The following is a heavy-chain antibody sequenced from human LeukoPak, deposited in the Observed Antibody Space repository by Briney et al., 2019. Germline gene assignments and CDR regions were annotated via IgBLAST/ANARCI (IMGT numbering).Heavy chain of an antibody. CDR2: INTGGSST. V-gene: IGHV3-74*01. D-gene: IGHD1-14*01. Sequence: PGRSLRLSCAASGFTFSSYWMHCVRQVPGKGLVWVARINTGGSSTTYADSVKGRFTISRDNAKNMLYLQMDSLRDEDTGVYYCARSNQADDYWGQGTLVTVSS. CDR3: ARSNQADDY. J-gene: IGHJ4*02. CDR1: GFTFSSYW.